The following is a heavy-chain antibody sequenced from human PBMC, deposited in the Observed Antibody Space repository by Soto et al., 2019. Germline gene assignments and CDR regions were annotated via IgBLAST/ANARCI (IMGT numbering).Heavy chain of an antibody. V-gene: IGHV3-23*01. CDR1: GFTFRNNV. Sequence: EGSLRLSCAASGFTFRNNVLSWVRQAPGKGLDWVSGITGSGRDTYYADSVKGRFTISRDNSKNMVFLQMNSLRAEDTALYYCAKNGLDNSTSSLDSWGPGTSVTVYS. J-gene: IGHJ5*02. CDR2: ITGSGRDT. D-gene: IGHD2-8*01. CDR3: AKNGLDNSTSSLDS.